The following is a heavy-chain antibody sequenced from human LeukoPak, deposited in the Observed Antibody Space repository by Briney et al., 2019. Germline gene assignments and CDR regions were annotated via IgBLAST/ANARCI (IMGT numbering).Heavy chain of an antibody. Sequence: AVKVSCKASGFTFSSSVMQWVRQARGQRLEWIGWIVVGSGNTNYAQKFQERVTITRDMSTSTAYMELSSLRSEDTAVYYCAADIVGATGYYFDYWGQGTLVTVS. J-gene: IGHJ4*02. D-gene: IGHD1-26*01. V-gene: IGHV1-58*02. CDR3: AADIVGATGYYFDY. CDR1: GFTFSSSV. CDR2: IVVGSGNT.